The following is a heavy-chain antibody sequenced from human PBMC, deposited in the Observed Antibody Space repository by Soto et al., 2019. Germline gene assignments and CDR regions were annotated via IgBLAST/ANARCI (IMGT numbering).Heavy chain of an antibody. V-gene: IGHV3-15*07. Sequence: EVQLVESGGGLVKPGGSLGFSCVAAGFSFSDASLDWVRQAPGKGLEWVGRIKKRVDGGTTEYATPVKGRFTISRDDSKNTLFLQMNSLKIEDTAVYYCVPWGGTAGGWGQGTLVTVSS. CDR2: IKKRVDGGTT. D-gene: IGHD2-21*02. J-gene: IGHJ4*02. CDR1: GFSFSDAS. CDR3: VPWGGTAGG.